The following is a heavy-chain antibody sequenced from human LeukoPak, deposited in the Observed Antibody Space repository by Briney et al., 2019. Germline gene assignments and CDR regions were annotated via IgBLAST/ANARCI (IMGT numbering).Heavy chain of an antibody. CDR3: ASHSSGGAFDI. CDR2: INPNRGGT. D-gene: IGHD6-25*01. J-gene: IGHJ3*02. V-gene: IGHV1-2*06. Sequence: ASVKVSCKASGYTFTGYYMHWVRQAPGQGLEGMGRINPNRGGTYYAQKFQGRVTMTRDTSISTACMGVSRLRSDDTAVYYCASHSSGGAFDIWGQGTMVTVSS. CDR1: GYTFTGYY.